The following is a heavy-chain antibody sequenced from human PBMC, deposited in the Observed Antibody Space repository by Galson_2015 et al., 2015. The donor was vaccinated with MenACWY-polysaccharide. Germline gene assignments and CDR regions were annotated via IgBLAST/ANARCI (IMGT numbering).Heavy chain of an antibody. CDR3: ARIETGGGSFGWFGP. CDR1: GGSITSHF. Sequence: ATLSLTCAVSGGSITSHFWTWIRPPPGKGLEWIGYMSYSGFTKYNPSLWSRVSTSVDTSKNQFSLRLYSVTGADTAVYYCARIETGGGSFGWFGPWGQGTLVTVSS. V-gene: IGHV4-59*11. D-gene: IGHD3-16*01. J-gene: IGHJ5*02. CDR2: MSYSGFT.